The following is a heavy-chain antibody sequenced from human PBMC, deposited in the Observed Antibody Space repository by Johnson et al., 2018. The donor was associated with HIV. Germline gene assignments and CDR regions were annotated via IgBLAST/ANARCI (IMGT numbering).Heavy chain of an antibody. CDR1: GFPFSSYG. J-gene: IGHJ3*02. V-gene: IGHV3-33*06. CDR3: AEDRGSPGIPAAFDI. D-gene: IGHD3-10*01. CDR2: IWYDGSIK. Sequence: VQLLESGGGVVQPGRSLRLSCTASGFPFSSYGMHWVRQAPGRGLEWVAVIWYDGSIKYYADSVKGRFTISRDNSKNTLYLQMNSLRVEDTAVYYCAEDRGSPGIPAAFDIWGQGTLVTVSS.